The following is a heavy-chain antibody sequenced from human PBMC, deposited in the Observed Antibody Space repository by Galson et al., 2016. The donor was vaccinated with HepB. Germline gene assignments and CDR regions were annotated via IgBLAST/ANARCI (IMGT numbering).Heavy chain of an antibody. CDR2: ISSSSTHR. D-gene: IGHD5/OR15-5a*01. J-gene: IGHJ4*02. Sequence: SLRLSCAVSGFNFTRHAMNWVRQAPGKGLEWVSSISSSSTHRSHADSVKGRFTMSRDNAKNSLILQMNSLRPEDTAVYYCARGPPADVNIESTKGVDYWGQGTLVTVSS. CDR1: GFNFTRHA. V-gene: IGHV3-21*01. CDR3: ARGPPADVNIESTKGVDY.